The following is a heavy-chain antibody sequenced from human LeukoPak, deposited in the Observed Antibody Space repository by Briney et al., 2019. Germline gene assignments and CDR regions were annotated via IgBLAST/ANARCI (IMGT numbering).Heavy chain of an antibody. CDR2: IRSDGTNK. CDR1: GFTFSSYS. V-gene: IGHV3-30*02. J-gene: IGHJ4*02. CDR3: AKKRGRAVVEREIDY. Sequence: GGSLRLSCAASGFTFSSYSMNWVRQAPGEGLEWVASIRSDGTNKYYADSVKGPFTISRDNSQNTLFLQMNSLKIEDTAMYYCAKKRGRAVVEREIDYWGQGTLVTVSS. D-gene: IGHD6-19*01.